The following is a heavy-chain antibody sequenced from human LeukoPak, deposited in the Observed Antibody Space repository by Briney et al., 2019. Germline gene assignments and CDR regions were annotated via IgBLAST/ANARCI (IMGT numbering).Heavy chain of an antibody. CDR2: ISSSSLYR. Sequence: GGSLRLSCAASGFTFSTHTMNWVRQAPGKGLEWVSSISSSSLYRFYADSVRGRFTISRDNAKNSLYLQMTSLRAEDTAVYYCARAPVYYDETRGYLKISNWYFDLWGRGTLVTVSS. J-gene: IGHJ2*01. V-gene: IGHV3-21*01. D-gene: IGHD3-22*01. CDR3: ARAPVYYDETRGYLKISNWYFDL. CDR1: GFTFSTHT.